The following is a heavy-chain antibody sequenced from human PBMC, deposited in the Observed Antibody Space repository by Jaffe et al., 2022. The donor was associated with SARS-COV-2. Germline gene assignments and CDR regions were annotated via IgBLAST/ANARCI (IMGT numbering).Heavy chain of an antibody. CDR3: AEYTYANGLNY. J-gene: IGHJ4*02. V-gene: IGHV3-7*01. CDR2: INRPGTEM. D-gene: IGHD5-18*01. CDR1: GVTCSYCW. Sequence: EVHLVESGGGLVQPGGSLRLSCAASGVTCSYCWMGWVRQAPGKGLEWVANINRPGTEMHYVDAVKGRFTISRDNAKNSLYLQMSSLRGEDTAVYYCAEYTYANGLNYWGQGTLVTVSS.